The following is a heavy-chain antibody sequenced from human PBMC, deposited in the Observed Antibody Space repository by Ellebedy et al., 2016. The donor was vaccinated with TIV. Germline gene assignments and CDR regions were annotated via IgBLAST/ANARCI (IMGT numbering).Heavy chain of an antibody. CDR3: ATDGSYGDYRSPTHAFQI. D-gene: IGHD4-17*01. CDR2: IKQDGIEK. Sequence: GGSLRLSCAASGFTFAPYAMSWVRQAPGKGLEWVANIKQDGIEKYYVDSVKGRFTISRDNAKNSLYLQMSSLRVEDTAVFYCATDGSYGDYRSPTHAFQIWGQGTMVTVSS. CDR1: GFTFAPYA. V-gene: IGHV3-7*01. J-gene: IGHJ3*02.